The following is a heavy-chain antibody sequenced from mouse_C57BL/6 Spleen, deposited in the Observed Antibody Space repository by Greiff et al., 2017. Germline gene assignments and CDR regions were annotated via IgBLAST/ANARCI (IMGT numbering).Heavy chain of an antibody. V-gene: IGHV5-9-1*02. D-gene: IGHD2-4*01. CDR1: GFTFSSYA. CDR2: ISSGGDYI. J-gene: IGHJ4*01. Sequence: EVMLVESGEGLVKPGGSLKLSCAASGFTFSSYAMSWVRQTPEKRLEWVAYISSGGDYIYYADTVKGRFTISRDNARNTLYLQMSSLKSEDTAMYYCTRDRLIYYDYGGVDYWGQGTSVTVSS. CDR3: TRDRLIYYDYGGVDY.